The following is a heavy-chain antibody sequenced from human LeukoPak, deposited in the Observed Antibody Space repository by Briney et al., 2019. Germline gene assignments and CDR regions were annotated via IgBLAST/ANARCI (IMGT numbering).Heavy chain of an antibody. J-gene: IGHJ4*02. D-gene: IGHD3-22*01. CDR2: INYSGRA. CDR1: GGSINSCDYY. Sequence: PSETLSLTCTVSGGSINSCDYYWTWIRQPPGQGREWDMYINYSGRAYYNPSHKSRVTISDDTSKNQLSLKLNSVTAADTAVYYSASVYYYDVTRYDYQYYFDYWRRGTVVTVSS. V-gene: IGHV4-30-4*08. CDR3: ASVYYYDVTRYDYQYYFDY.